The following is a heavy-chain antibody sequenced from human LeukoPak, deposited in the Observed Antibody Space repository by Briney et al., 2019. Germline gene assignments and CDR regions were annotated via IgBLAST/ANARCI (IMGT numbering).Heavy chain of an antibody. J-gene: IGHJ4*02. CDR3: ARDSGSGNNDY. Sequence: WASVKVSCKASGGTFSSYAISWVRQAPGQGLEWMGGIIPIFGTANYAQKFQGRVTFISNTSATTAFMELSSLRSEDAAVYYCARDSGSGNNDYWGQGTLVTVSS. CDR2: IIPIFGTA. V-gene: IGHV1-69*05. D-gene: IGHD1-26*01. CDR1: GGTFSSYA.